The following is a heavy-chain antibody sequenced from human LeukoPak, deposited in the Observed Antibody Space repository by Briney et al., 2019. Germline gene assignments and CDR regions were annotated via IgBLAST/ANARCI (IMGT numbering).Heavy chain of an antibody. CDR1: GGSISSGSYY. CDR2: IYTSGST. D-gene: IGHD6-19*01. Sequence: TLSLTCTVSGGSISSGSYYWSWIRQPAGKGLEWIGRIYTSGSTNYNPSLKSRVTISVDTSKNQFSLKLSSVTAADTAVYYCAREPDSSGWGFDYWGQGTLVTVSS. V-gene: IGHV4-61*02. CDR3: AREPDSSGWGFDY. J-gene: IGHJ4*02.